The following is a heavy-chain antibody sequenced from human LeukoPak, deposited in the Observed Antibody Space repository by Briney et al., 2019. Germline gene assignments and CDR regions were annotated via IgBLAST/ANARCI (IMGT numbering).Heavy chain of an antibody. J-gene: IGHJ4*02. CDR3: ARERAKYDILTGYFDY. Sequence: ASVKVSCKASGGTFSSYAISWVRQAPGQGLEWMGGIIPIFGTANYAQEFQGGVTITADESTSTAYMELSSLRSEDTAVYYCARERAKYDILTGYFDYWGQGTLVTVSS. CDR2: IIPIFGTA. D-gene: IGHD3-9*01. CDR1: GGTFSSYA. V-gene: IGHV1-69*13.